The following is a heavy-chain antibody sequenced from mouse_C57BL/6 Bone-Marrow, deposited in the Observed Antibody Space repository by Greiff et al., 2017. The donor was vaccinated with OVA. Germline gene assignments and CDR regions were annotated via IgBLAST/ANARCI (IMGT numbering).Heavy chain of an antibody. J-gene: IGHJ2*01. Sequence: VQLQESGAELARPGASVKLSCKASGYTFTSYGISWVKQRTGQGLEWIGEIYPRSGNTYYNEKFKGKATLTADKSSSTAYMELRSLTSEDSAVYFCARWGTTVVPFDYWGQGTTLTVSS. D-gene: IGHD1-1*01. V-gene: IGHV1-81*01. CDR1: GYTFTSYG. CDR3: ARWGTTVVPFDY. CDR2: IYPRSGNT.